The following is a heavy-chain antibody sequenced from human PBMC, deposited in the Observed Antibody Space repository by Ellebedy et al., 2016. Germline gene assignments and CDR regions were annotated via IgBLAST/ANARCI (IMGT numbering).Heavy chain of an antibody. CDR3: ARDPRSRYFDWFFTD. J-gene: IGHJ4*02. CDR2: ITHDGTNK. CDR1: GFNFSAHG. D-gene: IGHD3-9*01. V-gene: IGHV3-30*03. Sequence: GGSLRLSCAASGFNFSAHGMHWVRQAPGKGLDWVAVITHDGTNKYYADSVKGRFTISRENSKNTLYLQMSSLRAEDTAVYYCARDPRSRYFDWFFTDWGQGSLVTVSS.